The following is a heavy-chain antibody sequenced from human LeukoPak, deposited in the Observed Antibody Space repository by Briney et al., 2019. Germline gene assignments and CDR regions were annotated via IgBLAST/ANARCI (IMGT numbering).Heavy chain of an antibody. CDR2: IYYTGST. CDR3: ARHDPVGHFLRGMDV. J-gene: IGHJ6*02. CDR1: GGSISGYF. V-gene: IGHV4-59*08. Sequence: SETLSLTCAVSGGSISGYFWSWSRQPPGKGLEWIGYIYYTGSTIYNPSLRSRVTMSVHVSKNQFSLNLSSVTAADTAVYYCARHDPVGHFLRGMDVWGQGTTVTVSS. D-gene: IGHD2/OR15-2a*01.